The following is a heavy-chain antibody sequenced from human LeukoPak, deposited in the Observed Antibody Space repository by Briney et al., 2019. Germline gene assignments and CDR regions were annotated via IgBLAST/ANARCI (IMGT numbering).Heavy chain of an antibody. Sequence: PGGSLRLSCAASGFXFSSYSINWVRQAPGKGLEWASSISGSSLYIYYADSVKGRFTISRDNAKNSLYLQMNSLRAEDTAVYYCARDVVAAAGFDYWGQGTLVTVSS. CDR3: ARDVVAAAGFDY. J-gene: IGHJ4*02. CDR2: ISGSSLYI. CDR1: GFXFSSYS. D-gene: IGHD6-13*01. V-gene: IGHV3-21*01.